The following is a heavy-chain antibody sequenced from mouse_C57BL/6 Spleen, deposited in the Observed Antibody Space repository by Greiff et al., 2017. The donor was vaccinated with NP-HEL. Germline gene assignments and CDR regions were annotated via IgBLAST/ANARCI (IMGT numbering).Heavy chain of an antibody. Sequence: EVKLLESGPGLVKPSQSLSLTCSVTGYSITSGYYWNWIRQFPGNKLEWMGYISYDGSNNYNPSLKNRISITRDTSKNQFFLKLNSVTTEDTATYYCARLPIYYDYDGWYFDVWGTGTTVTVSS. CDR1: GYSITSGYY. V-gene: IGHV3-6*01. J-gene: IGHJ1*03. CDR2: ISYDGSN. D-gene: IGHD2-4*01. CDR3: ARLPIYYDYDGWYFDV.